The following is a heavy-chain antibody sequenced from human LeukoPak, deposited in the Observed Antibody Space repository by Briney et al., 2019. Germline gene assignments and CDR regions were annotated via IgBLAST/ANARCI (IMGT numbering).Heavy chain of an antibody. CDR2: TSGSGGST. D-gene: IGHD2-2*01. CDR3: ARDHPDCRGTSCLLFDC. Sequence: SGGSLRLSCAASGFTFSSYAMSWVRQAPGKGLEWVSATSGSGGSTYYADSVKGRFTISRDNSKNTLYLQMNSLRAEDTAVYYCARDHPDCRGTSCLLFDCWGQGTLVTVSS. V-gene: IGHV3-23*01. J-gene: IGHJ4*02. CDR1: GFTFSSYA.